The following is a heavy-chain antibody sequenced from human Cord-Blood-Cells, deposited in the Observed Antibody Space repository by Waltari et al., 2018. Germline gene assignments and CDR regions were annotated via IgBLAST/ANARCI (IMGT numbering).Heavy chain of an antibody. CDR1: GYTFTSYY. J-gene: IGHJ4*02. Sequence: QVQLVQSGAEVKKPGASVKVSCKASGYTFTSYYMHWVRQAPGQWIEGMGIINPGGVSTSYAQKVQGRVTMTRDTSTSTVYMELSSLRSEDTAVYYCARDIRPYLSSSSFDYWGQGTLVTVSS. V-gene: IGHV1-46*01. CDR3: ARDIRPYLSSSSFDY. D-gene: IGHD6-6*01. CDR2: INPGGVST.